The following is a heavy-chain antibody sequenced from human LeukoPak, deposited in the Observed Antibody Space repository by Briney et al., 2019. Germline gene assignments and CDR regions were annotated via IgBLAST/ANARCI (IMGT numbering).Heavy chain of an antibody. J-gene: IGHJ6*03. CDR1: GFTFSSYG. CDR3: ARGNTILLYYYYYMDV. CDR2: INTDGSST. Sequence: GRSLRLSCAASGFTFSSYGMHWVRQAPGKGLVWVSRINTDGSSTSYADSVKGRFTISRDNAKNALYLQMNSLRAEDTAVYYCARGNTILLYYYYYMDVWGKGTTVTVSS. D-gene: IGHD3-3*01. V-gene: IGHV3-74*01.